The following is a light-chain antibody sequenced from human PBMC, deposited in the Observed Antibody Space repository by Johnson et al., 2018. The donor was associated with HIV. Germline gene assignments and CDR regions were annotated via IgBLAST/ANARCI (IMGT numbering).Light chain of an antibody. CDR1: SSNIGSNT. CDR2: RNN. J-gene: IGLJ1*01. V-gene: IGLV1-44*01. CDR3: AAWDDSLNVHYV. Sequence: QSVLTQSPSASGPPGQRVTISCSGSSSNIGSNTVNWYQQLPGTAPKLLIYRNNQRPSGVPDRFSGSKSGTSASLAISGLQAEDEADYYCAAWDDSLNVHYVFGTGTKVTVL.